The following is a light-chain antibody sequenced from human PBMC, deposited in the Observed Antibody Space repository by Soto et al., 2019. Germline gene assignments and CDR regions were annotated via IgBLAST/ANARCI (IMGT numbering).Light chain of an antibody. CDR2: AAS. V-gene: IGKV1-39*01. J-gene: IGKJ3*01. Sequence: DIQMTQSPSSLSASVGDRVTITCRASQSISSYLNWYQQKPGKAPKLLIYAASSLESGVPSRFIGSGSGTDFTLTISSLQPEDFATDYCQQSYSTPRFTFGPGTKVDIK. CDR3: QQSYSTPRFT. CDR1: QSISSY.